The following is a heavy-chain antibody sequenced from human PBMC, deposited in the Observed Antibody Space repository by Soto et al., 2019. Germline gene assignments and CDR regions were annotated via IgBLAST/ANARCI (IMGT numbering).Heavy chain of an antibody. CDR2: IYYSGNT. CDR1: GGSLTTNY. D-gene: IGHD3-16*01. J-gene: IGHJ5*02. Sequence: SETLSLTCTVSGGSLTTNYWSWVRQPPGKGLEWIGYIYYSGNTNYNPSLKSRVTISVDTSKNQFSLKLNSVTAADTAVYFCARIRDYYASPITIRPWFDPWGQGTLVTVSS. V-gene: IGHV4-59*01. CDR3: ARIRDYYASPITIRPWFDP.